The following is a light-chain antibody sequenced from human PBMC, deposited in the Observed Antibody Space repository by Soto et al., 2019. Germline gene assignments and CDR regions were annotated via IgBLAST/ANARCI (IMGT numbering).Light chain of an antibody. V-gene: IGKV1-39*01. CDR3: QQYSRFPIT. CDR1: QSISSY. Sequence: DIQMTQSPSSLSASVGDRVTIPCRASQSISSYLNWYQQKPGKPPKILIYAASSLQSGVPSRFSGSGSGTDFTLTIGSLQPEDFAIYYCQQYSRFPITFGPGTRLEIK. CDR2: AAS. J-gene: IGKJ5*01.